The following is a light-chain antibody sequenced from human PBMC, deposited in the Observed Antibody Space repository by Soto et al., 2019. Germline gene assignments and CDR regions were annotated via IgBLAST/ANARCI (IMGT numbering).Light chain of an antibody. CDR3: TSYARSNDVV. CDR1: SSDIGGYNF. CDR2: EVS. V-gene: IGLV2-8*01. Sequence: QSVLTQPPSASGSPGQSVAISCTGTSSDIGGYNFVSWYQQHPGKAPKVLLYEVSRRASGVPDRFSGSKSANTASLTVTGLQPEDEADYYCTSYARSNDVVFGGGTKLTVL. J-gene: IGLJ2*01.